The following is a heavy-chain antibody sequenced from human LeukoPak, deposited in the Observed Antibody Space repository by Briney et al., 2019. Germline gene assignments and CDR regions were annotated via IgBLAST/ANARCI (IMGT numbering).Heavy chain of an antibody. CDR3: ARVWGNYDYVWGSFHYYYGMDV. V-gene: IGHV1-2*02. Sequence: ASVKVSCKASGYTFTGYYMHWVRQAPGQGLEWMGWINPNSGGTNYAQKFQGRVTMTRDTSISTAYMELSRLRSDDTAVYYCARVWGNYDYVWGSFHYYYGMDVWGQGTTVTVS. D-gene: IGHD3-16*01. CDR2: INPNSGGT. J-gene: IGHJ6*02. CDR1: GYTFTGYY.